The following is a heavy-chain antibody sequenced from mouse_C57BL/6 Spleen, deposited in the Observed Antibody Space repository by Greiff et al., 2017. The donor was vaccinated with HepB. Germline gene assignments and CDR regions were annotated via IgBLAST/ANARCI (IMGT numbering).Heavy chain of an antibody. CDR2: ISYDGSN. D-gene: IGHD2-3*01. CDR3: ARKSDGYIFAY. Sequence: EVKLMESGPGLVKPSQSLSLTCSVTGYSITSGYYWNWIRQFPGNKLEWMGYISYDGSNNYNPSLKNRISITRDTSKNQFFLKLNSVTTEDTATYYCARKSDGYIFAYWGQGTLVTVSA. CDR1: GYSITSGYY. V-gene: IGHV3-6*01. J-gene: IGHJ3*01.